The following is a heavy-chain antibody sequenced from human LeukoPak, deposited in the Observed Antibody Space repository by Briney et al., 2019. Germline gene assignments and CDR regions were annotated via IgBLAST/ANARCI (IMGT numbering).Heavy chain of an antibody. CDR3: AREGYYDILTGYYY. CDR1: GYSISSGYY. CDR2: IYHSGST. D-gene: IGHD3-9*01. J-gene: IGHJ4*02. Sequence: SETLSLTCAVSGYSISSGYYWGWIRQPPGEGLEWIGSIYHSGSTYYNPSPKSRVTISVDTSKNQYSLKLSSVTAADTAVYYCAREGYYDILTGYYYWGQGTLVTVSS. V-gene: IGHV4-38-2*02.